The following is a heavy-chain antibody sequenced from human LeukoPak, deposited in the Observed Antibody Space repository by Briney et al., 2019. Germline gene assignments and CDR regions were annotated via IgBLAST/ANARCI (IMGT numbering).Heavy chain of an antibody. V-gene: IGHV3-74*01. CDR1: GFTFSTYW. CDR2: IKGDGSST. CDR3: ARDRNYGTKY. Sequence: PGGSLRLSCAASGFTFSTYWMHWVRQAPGKGLVWVARIKGDGSSTIYADSVKGRLTISRDNSKNTLYLQTSSLRAEDTAVYYCARDRNYGTKYWGQGTLVTVSS. D-gene: IGHD3-10*01. J-gene: IGHJ4*02.